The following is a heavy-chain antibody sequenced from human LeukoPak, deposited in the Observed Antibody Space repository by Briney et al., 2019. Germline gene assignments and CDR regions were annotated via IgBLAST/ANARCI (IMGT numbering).Heavy chain of an antibody. Sequence: GESLKISCKACGYSFSMYWIAWVRQMPGKGLEWMGIIYPGDSDTRYSPSFQGQVSISVDKSITTAYLQWSSLKASDTAVYYCARQDGTAKYFFDNWGQGTLVTVSS. CDR2: IYPGDSDT. J-gene: IGHJ4*02. CDR1: GYSFSMYW. V-gene: IGHV5-51*01. D-gene: IGHD2-21*02. CDR3: ARQDGTAKYFFDN.